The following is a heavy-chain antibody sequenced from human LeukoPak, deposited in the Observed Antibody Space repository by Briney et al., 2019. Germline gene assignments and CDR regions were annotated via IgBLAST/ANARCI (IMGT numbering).Heavy chain of an antibody. CDR1: GFTFSSYA. CDR2: ISGSGGST. D-gene: IGHD2-2*01. J-gene: IGHJ4*02. CDR3: ASPDLGYCSSTSCQRFDY. Sequence: GGSLRLSCAASGFTFSSYAMSWVRQAPGKGLEWVSAISGSGGSTYYADSVKGRFTISRDNSKNTLYLQMNSLRAEDTAVYYCASPDLGYCSSTSCQRFDYWGQGTLVTVSS. V-gene: IGHV3-23*01.